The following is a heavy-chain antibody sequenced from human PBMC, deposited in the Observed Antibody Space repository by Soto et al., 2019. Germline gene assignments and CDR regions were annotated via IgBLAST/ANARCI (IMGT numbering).Heavy chain of an antibody. J-gene: IGHJ4*02. V-gene: IGHV4-39*07. Sequence: PSETLSLTCTVSGGSISSSSYYWGWIRQPPGKGLEWIGSINHSGSTNYNPSLKSRVTISLDTSKNQFSLRLSSVTAADTAVYYCATAYYNFWSGFSQKYYFDYWGQGTLVTVSS. CDR1: GGSISSSSYY. CDR3: ATAYYNFWSGFSQKYYFDY. CDR2: INHSGST. D-gene: IGHD3-3*01.